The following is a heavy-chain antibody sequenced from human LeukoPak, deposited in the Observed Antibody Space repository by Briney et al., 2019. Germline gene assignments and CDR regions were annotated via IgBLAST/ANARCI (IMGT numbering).Heavy chain of an antibody. Sequence: ASVKVSCKASGYTFTDYYMHWVRQAPGHGLEWMGWINPNSGGTNYAQNFQGRATMTRDTSIRTAYMELSSLRSDDTAVYYCARSMSGGLGFFQSWGQGTLVVVSS. CDR2: INPNSGGT. V-gene: IGHV1-2*02. CDR1: GYTFTDYY. J-gene: IGHJ1*01. CDR3: ARSMSGGLGFFQS. D-gene: IGHD2-15*01.